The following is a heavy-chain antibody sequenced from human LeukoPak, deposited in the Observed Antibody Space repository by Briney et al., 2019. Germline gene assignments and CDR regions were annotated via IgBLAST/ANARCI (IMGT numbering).Heavy chain of an antibody. V-gene: IGHV1-46*01. CDR2: ISPSGGST. CDR1: GYTFTSNY. D-gene: IGHD3-10*01. CDR3: ARYPWFGELSRVFDY. J-gene: IGHJ4*02. Sequence: ASVKVSCKAFGYTFTSNYMHWVRQAPGQGPEWMGIISPSGGSTTYAQKLQGRVTMTTDTSTSTAYMELRSLRSDDTAVYYCARYPWFGELSRVFDYRGQGTLVTVSS.